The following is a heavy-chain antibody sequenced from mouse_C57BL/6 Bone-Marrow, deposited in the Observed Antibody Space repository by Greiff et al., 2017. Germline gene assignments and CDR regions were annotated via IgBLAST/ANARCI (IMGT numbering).Heavy chain of an antibody. Sequence: ESGAGLVKPSQSLSLTCSVTGYSITSGYYWNWIRQFPGNKLECMGYISYDGSNNYNPSLKNHTAITRDKSKNQFFLKLNSVTTEDTATYCCAYDEYAIGYWGQGASVTVSA. CDR3: AYDEYAIGY. V-gene: IGHV3-6*01. CDR1: GYSITSGYY. J-gene: IGHJ4*01. D-gene: IGHD2-3*01. CDR2: ISYDGSN.